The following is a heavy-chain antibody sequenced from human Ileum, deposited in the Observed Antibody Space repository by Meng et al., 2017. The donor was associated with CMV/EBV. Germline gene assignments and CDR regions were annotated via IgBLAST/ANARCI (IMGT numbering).Heavy chain of an antibody. D-gene: IGHD2-21*02. V-gene: IGHV4-39*07. CDR2: IYYSGGT. CDR1: GASISRSTYY. J-gene: IGHJ4*02. CDR3: ASGDSLRAVDF. Sequence: QLTLKESGPGLVKPSETLSLTCPVSGASISRSTYYWGWIRQPPGKGLEWIGSIYYSGGTYYNPSLKSRVTISVDTSKNQFSLKLNSVTAADTAVYYCASGDSLRAVDFWGQGTLVTVSS.